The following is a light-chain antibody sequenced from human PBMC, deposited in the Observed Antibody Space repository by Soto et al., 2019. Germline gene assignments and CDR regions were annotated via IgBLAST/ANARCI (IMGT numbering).Light chain of an antibody. Sequence: TQSPSFLSASVGDEVTITCRASQGIRSHLAWYQQKPGQAPRLLIYGASTRATGIPARFSGSGSGTEFTLSISSLQSEDFAVYYCQQYHSWVTFGGGTKVEIK. CDR2: GAS. CDR1: QGIRSH. J-gene: IGKJ4*01. V-gene: IGKV3D-15*01. CDR3: QQYHSWVT.